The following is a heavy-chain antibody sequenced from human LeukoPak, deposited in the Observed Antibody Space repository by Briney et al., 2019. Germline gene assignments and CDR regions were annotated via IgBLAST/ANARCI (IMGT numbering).Heavy chain of an antibody. CDR1: GGSFSGYY. J-gene: IGHJ6*03. CDR2: INHSGST. Sequence: PPETLSLTCAVYGGSFSGYYWSWIRQPPGKGLEWIGEINHSGSTNYNPSLKSRVTISVDTSKNQFSLKLSSVTAADTAVYYCARLRHYYGSGSYPPRTYYYYMDVWGKGTTVTISS. CDR3: ARLRHYYGSGSYPPRTYYYYMDV. D-gene: IGHD3-10*01. V-gene: IGHV4-34*01.